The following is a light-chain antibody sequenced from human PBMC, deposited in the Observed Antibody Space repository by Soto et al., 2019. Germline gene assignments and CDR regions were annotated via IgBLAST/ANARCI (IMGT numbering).Light chain of an antibody. CDR2: AAS. J-gene: IGKJ4*01. Sequence: DIQMTQSPSSLSAFVGDRVTITCRASQSISNNLNWYQQKPGKAPRLLIYAASGLESGVPSRFSGSGSGPDFTLTISSLQPEDFATYYCQQSYSTPRTFGGGTKVEIK. V-gene: IGKV1-39*01. CDR3: QQSYSTPRT. CDR1: QSISNN.